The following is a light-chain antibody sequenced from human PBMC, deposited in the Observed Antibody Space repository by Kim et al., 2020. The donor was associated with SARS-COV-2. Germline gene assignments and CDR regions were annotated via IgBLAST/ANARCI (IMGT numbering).Light chain of an antibody. CDR1: QSVTNR. CDR2: RGS. V-gene: IGKV1-5*03. Sequence: DIQMTQSPSTLSASVGDRVTITCRADQSVTNRLAWYQQKPGKSPNLLIYRGSILQVGVPSRFSGSGSGTEFTLTINSLQPDDLASYYCQQYNSYPITFGQGTRLEIK. CDR3: QQYNSYPIT. J-gene: IGKJ5*01.